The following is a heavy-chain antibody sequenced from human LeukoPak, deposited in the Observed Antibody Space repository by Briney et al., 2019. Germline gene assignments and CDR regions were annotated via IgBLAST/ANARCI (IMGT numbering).Heavy chain of an antibody. V-gene: IGHV1-18*01. Sequence: GASVKVSCKGSGYTFTTYSISWVRQAPAQGLEWMGWISAHNGEKNYAQKFQGRVTMTTDTSTSTGYLELRSLRSDDTAVYYCARVKDRSGIYSLDYWGQGTLVTVSS. J-gene: IGHJ4*02. CDR2: ISAHNGEK. CDR1: GYTFTTYS. CDR3: ARVKDRSGIYSLDY. D-gene: IGHD1-26*01.